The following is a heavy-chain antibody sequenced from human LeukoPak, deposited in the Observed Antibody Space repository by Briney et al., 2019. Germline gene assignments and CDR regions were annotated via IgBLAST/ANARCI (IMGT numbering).Heavy chain of an antibody. V-gene: IGHV5-51*01. CDR2: IYPGDADT. CDR1: GYSFTSYW. CDR3: ASLPSGYYFDY. Sequence: GESLKISCKGSGYSFTSYWIGGVRHMPGKGMEWMGIIYPGDADTRYSPSFQGQVTISADKSISTAYLQWSSLKASDTAMYYCASLPSGYYFDYWGQGTLVTVSS. D-gene: IGHD3-10*01. J-gene: IGHJ4*02.